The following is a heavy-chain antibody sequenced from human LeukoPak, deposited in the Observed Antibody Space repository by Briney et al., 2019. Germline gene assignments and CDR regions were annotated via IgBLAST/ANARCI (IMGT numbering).Heavy chain of an antibody. CDR1: GGSISSGGYY. J-gene: IGHJ5*02. Sequence: SSETLSLTCTVSGGSISSGGYYWSWIRQPPGKGLEWIGYINHSGSTHYNPSLKSRVTISVDRSKNQFSLKLSSVTAADTAVYYCARVSRGIAVAGTVAVWFDPWGQGTLVTVSS. CDR2: INHSGST. CDR3: ARVSRGIAVAGTVAVWFDP. D-gene: IGHD6-19*01. V-gene: IGHV4-30-2*01.